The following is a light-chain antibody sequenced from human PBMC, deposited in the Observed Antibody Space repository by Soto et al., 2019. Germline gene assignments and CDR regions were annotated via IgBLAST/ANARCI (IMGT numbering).Light chain of an antibody. CDR3: QQSYSMYT. CDR2: AAS. CDR1: QSISSY. V-gene: IGKV1-39*01. J-gene: IGKJ2*01. Sequence: DIQMTPSPSSLSASVGDRVTITCRASQSISSYLYWHQQKPGKAPKLLIYAASSLQSGVPSRFSGSGSGTDFTLTISSLQPEDFATYYCQQSYSMYTFGQGTKLEIK.